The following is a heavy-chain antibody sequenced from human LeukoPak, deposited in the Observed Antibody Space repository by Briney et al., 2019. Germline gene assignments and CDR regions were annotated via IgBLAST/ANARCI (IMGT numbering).Heavy chain of an antibody. CDR1: GFTFSSYG. V-gene: IGHV3-33*06. D-gene: IGHD3-22*01. Sequence: GGSLRLSCGASGFTFSSYGMHWVRQAPGKGLEWVAVIWYDGSNKYYADSVKGRFTISRDNSKNTLYLQMNSLRAEDTAVYYCAKGGSSGYYVDYWGQGTLVTVSS. CDR3: AKGGSSGYYVDY. J-gene: IGHJ4*02. CDR2: IWYDGSNK.